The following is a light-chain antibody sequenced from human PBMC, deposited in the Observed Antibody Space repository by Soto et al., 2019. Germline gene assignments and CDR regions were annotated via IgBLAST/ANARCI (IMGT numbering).Light chain of an antibody. J-gene: IGKJ1*01. Sequence: AIRMTQSPSSLSASTGDRVTITCRASQGISSYLAWYQQKPGKAPKLLIYAASTLQSGVPSRFSGSGSGTDFTLTISXLQSEDYATYYCQQYYSYPSTFGQGTKV. CDR1: QGISSY. CDR2: AAS. CDR3: QQYYSYPST. V-gene: IGKV1-8*01.